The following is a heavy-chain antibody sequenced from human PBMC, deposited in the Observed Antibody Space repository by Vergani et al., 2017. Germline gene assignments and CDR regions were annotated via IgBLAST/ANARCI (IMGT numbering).Heavy chain of an antibody. CDR2: ISSSSSTI. V-gene: IGHV3-48*04. Sequence: EVQLVESGGGLVQPGGSLRLSCAASGFTVSSNYMSWVRQAPGKGLEWVSYISSSSSTIYYADSVKGRFTISRDNAKNSLYLQMNSLRAEDTAVYYCARQYGSGRIDYWGQGTLVTVSS. CDR3: ARQYGSGRIDY. J-gene: IGHJ4*02. D-gene: IGHD3-10*01. CDR1: GFTVSSNY.